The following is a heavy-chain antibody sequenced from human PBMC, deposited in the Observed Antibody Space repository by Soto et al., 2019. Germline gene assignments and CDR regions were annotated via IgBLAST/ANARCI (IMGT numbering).Heavy chain of an antibody. CDR1: GYSFTSYW. J-gene: IGHJ4*02. V-gene: IGHV5-10-1*01. D-gene: IGHD2-21*02. CDR2: IDPSDSYT. CDR3: ARSHEDDCGGDCYVIDY. Sequence: GESLKISCKGSGYSFTSYWISWVRQMPGKGLEWMGRIDPSDSYTNYSPSFQGHVTISADKSISTAYLQWSSLKASDTAMYYCARSHEDDCGGDCYVIDYWGQGTLVTVSS.